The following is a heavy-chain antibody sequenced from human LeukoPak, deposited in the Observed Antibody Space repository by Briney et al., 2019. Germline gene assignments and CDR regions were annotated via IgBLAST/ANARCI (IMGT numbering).Heavy chain of an antibody. CDR1: GFTFSNYA. D-gene: IGHD3-9*01. Sequence: PGGSLRLSCAASGFTFSNYAMRGVRQAPGKGVEWGADISYDGSNKYYADSVKGRFTIARDNTKNTLYVQRKRRRDEDTAVYYCARGVTLANYDILTGYYTSAFDIWGQGTMVTVSS. CDR3: ARGVTLANYDILTGYYTSAFDI. V-gene: IGHV3-30*04. CDR2: ISYDGSNK. J-gene: IGHJ3*02.